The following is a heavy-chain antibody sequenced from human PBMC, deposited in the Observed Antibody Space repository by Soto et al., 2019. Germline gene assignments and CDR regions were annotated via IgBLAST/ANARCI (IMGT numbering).Heavy chain of an antibody. CDR3: ARETGSDGWNDGLMDV. D-gene: IGHD1-1*01. V-gene: IGHV3-21*01. Sequence: EVQLVESGGGLVKPGGSLRLSCAASGFTFSTYTMNWVRQAPGKGLEWISSISSSSVYIYYADSVTGRFTISRDNAKNSLHLQMNSLGAGDTGVYYCARETGSDGWNDGLMDVWGQGTAVNVSS. CDR2: ISSSSVYI. CDR1: GFTFSTYT. J-gene: IGHJ6*02.